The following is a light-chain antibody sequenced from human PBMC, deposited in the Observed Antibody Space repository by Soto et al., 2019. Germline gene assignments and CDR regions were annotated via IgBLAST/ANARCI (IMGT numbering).Light chain of an antibody. V-gene: IGKV1-39*01. CDR3: QQSYSTPYT. Sequence: DIQMTQSPSSLSASVGDGVTITCRASQSITSYLNWYQQKPGKAPKLLIYARSSLQSGVPSRFSGGGSGTAFTLTINSLQPEDFATYYCQQSYSTPYTFGQGTKWISN. CDR2: ARS. CDR1: QSITSY. J-gene: IGKJ2*01.